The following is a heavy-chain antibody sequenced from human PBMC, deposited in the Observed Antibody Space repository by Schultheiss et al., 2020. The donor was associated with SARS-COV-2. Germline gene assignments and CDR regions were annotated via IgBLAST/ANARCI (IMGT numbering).Heavy chain of an antibody. J-gene: IGHJ4*02. CDR1: GFTFSSYS. Sequence: GGSLRLSCAASGFTFSSYSMNWVRQAPGKGLEWVSAISGSASSTYYADSVKGRFTISRDNSKNTLFLQMNSLRAEDTAIYYCANSNTPMAPLLFDYWGQGTLVTVSS. CDR3: ANSNTPMAPLLFDY. CDR2: ISGSASST. D-gene: IGHD5-18*01. V-gene: IGHV3-23*01.